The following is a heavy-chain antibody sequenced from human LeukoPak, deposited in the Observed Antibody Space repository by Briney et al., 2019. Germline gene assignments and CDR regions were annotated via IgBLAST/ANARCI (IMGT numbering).Heavy chain of an antibody. CDR2: ISSSSSYI. Sequence: GGSLRLSCAASGFTLSSYTMNWVRQAPGKGLEWVSSISSSSSYIYYADSVKGRFTISRDNAKNSLSLQMNSLRAEDTAVYYCARALNYDILTGYCDYRGQGTLVTVSS. V-gene: IGHV3-21*01. CDR1: GFTLSSYT. D-gene: IGHD3-9*01. J-gene: IGHJ4*02. CDR3: ARALNYDILTGYCDY.